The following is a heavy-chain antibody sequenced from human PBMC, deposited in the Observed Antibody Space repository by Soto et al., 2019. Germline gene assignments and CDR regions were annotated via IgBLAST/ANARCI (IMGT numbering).Heavy chain of an antibody. D-gene: IGHD3-10*01. J-gene: IGHJ4*02. CDR2: ISYDGSNK. Sequence: QVQLVESGGGVVQPGRSLRLSCAASGFTFSSYAMHWVRQAPGKGLEWVAVISYDGSNKYYADSVKGRFTISRDNSKNTLDLQMNSLRAEDTAVYYCARGEEDGADYFDYWGQGTLVTVSS. CDR1: GFTFSSYA. CDR3: ARGEEDGADYFDY. V-gene: IGHV3-30-3*01.